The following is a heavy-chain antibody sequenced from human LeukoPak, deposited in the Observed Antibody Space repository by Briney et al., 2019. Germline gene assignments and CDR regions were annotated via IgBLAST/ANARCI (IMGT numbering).Heavy chain of an antibody. D-gene: IGHD6-13*01. CDR1: GFTFSGSA. CDR3: TASIAAAGLFDY. V-gene: IGHV3-73*01. J-gene: IGHJ4*02. CDR2: IRSKANSYAT. Sequence: PGGFLRLSCAASGFTFSGSAMHWVRQASGKGLEWVGRIRSKANSYATAYAASVKGRFTISRDDSKNTAYLQMNSLKTEDTAVYYCTASIAAAGLFDYWGQGTLVTVSS.